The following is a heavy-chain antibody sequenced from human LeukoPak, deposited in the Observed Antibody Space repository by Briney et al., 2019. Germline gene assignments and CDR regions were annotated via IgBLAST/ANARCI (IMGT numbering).Heavy chain of an antibody. CDR3: AKEMDSRDYYGSGSCDY. J-gene: IGHJ4*02. CDR1: GFTFSSYA. CDR2: ISGSGGST. V-gene: IGHV3-23*01. D-gene: IGHD3-10*01. Sequence: GGSLRLSCAASGFTFSSYAMSWVRQAPGKGLEWVSAISGSGGSTSYADSVKGRFTISRDNSKNTLYLQMNSLRAEDTAVYYCAKEMDSRDYYGSGSCDYWGQGTLVTVSS.